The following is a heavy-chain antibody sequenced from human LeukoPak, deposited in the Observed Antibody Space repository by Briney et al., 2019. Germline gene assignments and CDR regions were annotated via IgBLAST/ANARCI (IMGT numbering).Heavy chain of an antibody. CDR2: LGTAGDT. V-gene: IGHV3-13*01. CDR1: GFTLTNYA. CDR3: ARNNGMDV. Sequence: GGSLRLSCAASGFTLTNYAMHWVRQRAGEGLEWVSALGTAGDTFYPGSVKGRFTISRDNAKKSLFLQMNSLRAEDTALYHCARNNGMDVWGQGTTVIVSS. J-gene: IGHJ6*02.